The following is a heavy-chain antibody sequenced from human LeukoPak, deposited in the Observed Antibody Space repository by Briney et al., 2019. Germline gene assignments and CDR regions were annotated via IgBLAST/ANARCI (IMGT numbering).Heavy chain of an antibody. Sequence: GSSVKVSCKASGGTFSSYAISWVRQAPGQGLEWMGRIIPILGIANYAQKFQGRVTITADKSTSTAYMELSSLRSEDTAVYYCARDSPIWTHHLYGMDVWGQGTTVTVSS. CDR2: IIPILGIA. V-gene: IGHV1-69*04. D-gene: IGHD2-21*01. CDR3: ARDSPIWTHHLYGMDV. J-gene: IGHJ6*02. CDR1: GGTFSSYA.